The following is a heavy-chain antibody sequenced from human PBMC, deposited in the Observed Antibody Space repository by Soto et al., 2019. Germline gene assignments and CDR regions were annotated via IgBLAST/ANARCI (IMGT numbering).Heavy chain of an antibody. CDR2: IYYSGST. J-gene: IGHJ4*02. Sequence: PSDTLSLTFIVSGSAISRGGYYWSWIRQPPGKGLEWIGYIYYSGSTYYNPSLKSRVTISVDTSKNQFSLKLSSVTAADTAVYYCARAAGRAGDFDYWGQGTLVTVSS. CDR1: GSAISRGGYY. CDR3: ARAAGRAGDFDY. V-gene: IGHV4-30-4*02. D-gene: IGHD6-13*01.